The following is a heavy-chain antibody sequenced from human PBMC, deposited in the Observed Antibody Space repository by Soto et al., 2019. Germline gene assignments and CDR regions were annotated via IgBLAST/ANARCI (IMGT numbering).Heavy chain of an antibody. CDR2: IIPIFGTA. CDR1: GGTFSSNA. CDR3: ARDHSSSANLGFDY. D-gene: IGHD6-6*01. Sequence: SAKVSSKAPGGTFSSNAISWVRQSHGQGLEWMGGIIPIFGTANYAQKFQGRVTITRDTSASTAYMELSSLRSEDTAVYYCARDHSSSANLGFDYWGQGTLVTVSS. J-gene: IGHJ4*02. V-gene: IGHV1-69*05.